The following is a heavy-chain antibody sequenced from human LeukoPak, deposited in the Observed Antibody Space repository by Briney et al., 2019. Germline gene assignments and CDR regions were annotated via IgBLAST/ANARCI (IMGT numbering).Heavy chain of an antibody. J-gene: IGHJ4*02. CDR2: IIPIFGTA. V-gene: IGHV1-69*13. CDR3: ARGPDYVVFDY. Sequence: GASVKVSCKASGGTFSSYAISWLRQAPGQGPEWMGGIIPIFGTANYAQKFQGRVTITADESTSTAYMELYSLSSEDTAVYYCARGPDYVVFDYWGQGTLVTVSS. CDR1: GGTFSSYA. D-gene: IGHD4-17*01.